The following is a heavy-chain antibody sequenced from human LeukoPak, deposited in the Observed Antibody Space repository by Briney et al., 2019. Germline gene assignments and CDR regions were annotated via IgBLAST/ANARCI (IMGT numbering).Heavy chain of an antibody. D-gene: IGHD6-13*01. CDR3: VRRSRVAMPNALDLVSDF. CDR2: ITDGERT. Sequence: SETLSLTCAVYGDSFSGHYWSWIRQPPGKGLEWIGEITDGERTSYSPSLKSRATISVVPSQRQFSLVLDSVTAADTAIYYCVRRSRVAMPNALDLVSDFWGQGTLVTVSS. CDR1: GDSFSGHY. J-gene: IGHJ4*02. V-gene: IGHV4-34*01.